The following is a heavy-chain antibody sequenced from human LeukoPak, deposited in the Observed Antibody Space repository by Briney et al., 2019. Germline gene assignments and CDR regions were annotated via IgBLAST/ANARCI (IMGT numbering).Heavy chain of an antibody. CDR2: INPSGGST. CDR3: ARDRYYGSGSFPLRYNWFDP. J-gene: IGHJ5*02. D-gene: IGHD3-10*01. V-gene: IGHV1-46*01. CDR1: GYTFTSYY. Sequence: ASVKVSCKASGYTFTSYYMDWVRQAPGQGLEGMGIINPSGGSTSYAQKFQGRVTMTREMSTSTVYMEVSSLRSEDTAVYYCARDRYYGSGSFPLRYNWFDPWGQGTLVTVSS.